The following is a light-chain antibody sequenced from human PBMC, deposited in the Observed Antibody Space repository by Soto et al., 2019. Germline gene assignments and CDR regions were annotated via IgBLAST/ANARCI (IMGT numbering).Light chain of an antibody. CDR3: QFYGSSHSNT. CDR1: QTIKNNY. V-gene: IGKV3-20*01. J-gene: IGKJ5*01. Sequence: NALTQSPGTLSLSPGGRATLSCRASQTIKNNYLRSYQHKPGQAPRLLIYDVSSRATGTPDRFSGSGSGTDFTRTISRVEPEDFAVYYCQFYGSSHSNTFGQGTRLEIK. CDR2: DVS.